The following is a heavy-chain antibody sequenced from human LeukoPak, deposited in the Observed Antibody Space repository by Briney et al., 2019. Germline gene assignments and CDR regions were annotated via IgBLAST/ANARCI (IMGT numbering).Heavy chain of an antibody. CDR3: AVDYQLLSHFDY. Sequence: SGTLSLTCAVYGGSFSGYYWSWIRQPLGKGLEWIGEINHSGSTNYNPSLKSRVTISVDTSKNQFSLKLSSVTAADTAVYHCAVDYQLLSHFDYWGQGTLVTVSS. CDR2: INHSGST. J-gene: IGHJ4*02. CDR1: GGSFSGYY. V-gene: IGHV4-34*01. D-gene: IGHD2-2*01.